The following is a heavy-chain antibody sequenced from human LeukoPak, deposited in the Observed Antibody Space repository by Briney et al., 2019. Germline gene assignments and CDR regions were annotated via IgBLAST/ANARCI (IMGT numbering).Heavy chain of an antibody. CDR1: GFTFYNYD. J-gene: IGHJ4*01. CDR2: IRYDGSTQ. CDR3: ARDHRYAFDN. Sequence: PGGSLRLSCEASGFTFYNYDIHWVRQAPGKVLEWVAVIRYDGSTQYYADSVKGRFTISRDKARNSLYLQMNSLRVEDTAVYYCARDHRYAFDNWGHGTLVTVSS. V-gene: IGHV3-33*01. D-gene: IGHD5-12*01.